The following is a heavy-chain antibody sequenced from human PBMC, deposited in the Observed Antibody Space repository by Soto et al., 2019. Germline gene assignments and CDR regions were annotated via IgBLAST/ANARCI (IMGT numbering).Heavy chain of an antibody. CDR1: GFTFSSYS. V-gene: IGHV3-21*01. Sequence: PGGSLRLSCAASGFTFSSYSMNWVRQAPGKGLEWVSSISSSSSYIYYADSVKGRFTISRDNAKNSLYLQMNSLRAEDTAVYYCARDLRKKVGGSSPHYYYYGMGVWGQGATVTVSS. J-gene: IGHJ6*02. CDR2: ISSSSSYI. D-gene: IGHD6-13*01. CDR3: ARDLRKKVGGSSPHYYYYGMGV.